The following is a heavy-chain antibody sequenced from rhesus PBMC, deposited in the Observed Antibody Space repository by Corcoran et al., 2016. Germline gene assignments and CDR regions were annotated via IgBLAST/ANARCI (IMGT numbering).Heavy chain of an antibody. CDR1: GSSFSTGYG. J-gene: IGHJ4*01. Sequence: QVQLQESGPGLVKPSEPLSLPCAVSGSSFSTGYGWCWFRQPPGKGLEWIGYIGGSSGSTNYNPSLKSRVTISKDTSKKQFSLKLSSVTAADTAVYYCARGGSPDYWGQGVLVTVSS. V-gene: IGHV4-127*01. D-gene: IGHD3-34*01. CDR2: IGGSSGST. CDR3: ARGGSPDY.